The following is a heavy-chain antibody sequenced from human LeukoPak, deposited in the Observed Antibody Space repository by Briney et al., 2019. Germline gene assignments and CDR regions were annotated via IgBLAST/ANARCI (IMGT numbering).Heavy chain of an antibody. J-gene: IGHJ3*02. Sequence: PGGSLRLSCAASGFTFSSYSMNWVRQAPGKGLEWVSSISSSSGYIYYADSVKGRFTISRDNAKNSLYLQMNSLRAEDTAVYYCARDGAYCGGDCSRAFDIWGQGTMVTVSS. CDR1: GFTFSSYS. CDR2: ISSSSGYI. CDR3: ARDGAYCGGDCSRAFDI. V-gene: IGHV3-21*01. D-gene: IGHD2-21*02.